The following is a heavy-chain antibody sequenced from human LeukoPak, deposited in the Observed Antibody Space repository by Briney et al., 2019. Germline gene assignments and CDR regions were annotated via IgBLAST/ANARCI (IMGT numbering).Heavy chain of an antibody. CDR1: GYTFINYA. CDR2: ISAYNANT. J-gene: IGHJ6*02. CDR3: ARSGLTLRLGTHSKPGGMDV. D-gene: IGHD3-16*01. V-gene: IGHV1-18*01. Sequence: GASVKVSCKASGYTFINYAISWVRQAPGQGLEWMGWISAYNANTHYAQKIQGRVTMTTDTSTSTAYMELRSLRSDDTAVYYCARSGLTLRLGTHSKPGGMDVWGQGTTVTASS.